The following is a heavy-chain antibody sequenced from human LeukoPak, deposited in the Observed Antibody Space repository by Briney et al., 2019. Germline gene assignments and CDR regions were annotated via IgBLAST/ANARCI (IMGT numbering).Heavy chain of an antibody. CDR3: ARDSRYSYGYSFDY. J-gene: IGHJ4*02. CDR1: GYTFTSYG. CDR2: ISAYNGNT. Sequence: GASVNVSRKASGYTFTSYGISWMRQAPGQGLEWMGWISAYNGNTNYAQKLQGRVTMTTDTSTSTAYMELRSLRSDDTAVYYCARDSRYSYGYSFDYWGQGTLVTVSS. D-gene: IGHD5-18*01. V-gene: IGHV1-18*01.